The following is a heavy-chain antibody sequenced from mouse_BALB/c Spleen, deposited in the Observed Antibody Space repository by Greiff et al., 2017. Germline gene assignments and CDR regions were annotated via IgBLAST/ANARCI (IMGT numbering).Heavy chain of an antibody. CDR1: GFNIKDTY. Sequence: VQLQQSGAELVKPGASVKLSCTASGFNIKDTYMHWVKQRPEQGLEWIGRIDPANGNTKYDPKFQGKATITADTSSNTAYLQLSSLTSEDTAVYYCARDYYYGSSQGYWGQGTTLTVSS. D-gene: IGHD1-1*01. J-gene: IGHJ2*01. V-gene: IGHV14-3*02. CDR3: ARDYYYGSSQGY. CDR2: IDPANGNT.